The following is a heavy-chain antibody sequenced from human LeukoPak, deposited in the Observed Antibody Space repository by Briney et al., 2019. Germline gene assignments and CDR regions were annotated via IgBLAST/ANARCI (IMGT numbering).Heavy chain of an antibody. CDR1: GFSVSSYG. Sequence: GGSLRLSCAVSGFSVSSYGMSWVRQAPGKGLEWISAINLNGDTKYYADSVKGRFTISRDHSENTLYLHMNSLRTEDTAVYYCAQGYSSGRFPNWGQGSLVSVSS. CDR2: INLNGDTK. J-gene: IGHJ4*02. CDR3: AQGYSSGRFPN. V-gene: IGHV3-23*01. D-gene: IGHD2-15*01.